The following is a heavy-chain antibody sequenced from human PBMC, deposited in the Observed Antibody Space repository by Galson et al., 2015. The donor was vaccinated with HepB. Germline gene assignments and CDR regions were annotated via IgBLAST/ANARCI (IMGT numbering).Heavy chain of an antibody. V-gene: IGHV4-39*07. Sequence: ETLSLTCTVSGGSIRSSSYFWGWIRQPPGKGLEWVGSVFYSGSTYYNPSLRSRFTVSIDTPKNQFSLRLSSITAADTAVYYCARGQWVTPGNWCFDLWGRGTLVSVSS. CDR2: VFYSGST. CDR3: ARGQWVTPGNWCFDL. D-gene: IGHD1-14*01. J-gene: IGHJ2*01. CDR1: GGSIRSSSYF.